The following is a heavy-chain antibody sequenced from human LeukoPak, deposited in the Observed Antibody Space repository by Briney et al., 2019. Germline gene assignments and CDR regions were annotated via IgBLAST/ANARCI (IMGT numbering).Heavy chain of an antibody. D-gene: IGHD5-18*01. CDR1: GDSISSYY. Sequence: SETLSLTCTVSGDSISSYYWSWVRQPPGKGLEWIGYIYYSGSTNYNPSRKSRVTISVDTSKNQVSLNLSSVTAADTAVYYCARPAERGYSYGLDFWGQGTMVTVSS. V-gene: IGHV4-59*01. CDR2: IYYSGST. CDR3: ARPAERGYSYGLDF. J-gene: IGHJ3*01.